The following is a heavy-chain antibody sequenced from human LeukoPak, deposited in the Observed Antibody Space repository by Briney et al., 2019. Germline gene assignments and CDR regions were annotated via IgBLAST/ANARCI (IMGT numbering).Heavy chain of an antibody. D-gene: IGHD1-1*01. V-gene: IGHV3-7*01. CDR1: GFSFSTNW. CDR3: AKEGNWNLDY. J-gene: IGHJ4*02. Sequence: GGSLRPSCVASGFSFSTNWMDWVRQAPGKGLEWVANIKRDGSEKNYVDSVKGRFTISRDNAKNSLYLEMNSLRAEDTAVYYCAKEGNWNLDYWGQGALVTVSS. CDR2: IKRDGSEK.